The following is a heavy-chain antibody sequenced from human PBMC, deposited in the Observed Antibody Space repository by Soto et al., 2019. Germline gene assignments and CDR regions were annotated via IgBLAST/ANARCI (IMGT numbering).Heavy chain of an antibody. CDR1: GGTFSSYA. D-gene: IGHD3-22*01. J-gene: IGHJ1*01. CDR3: ARDEEYYDDSSGYYGRYFQH. Sequence: QVQLVQSGAEVKKPGSSVKVSCKASGGTFSSYAISWVRQAPGQGLEWMGGIIPIFGTANYAQKFQGRVTITADESTSRAYMELSSLRSEDTAVYYCARDEEYYDDSSGYYGRYFQHWGQGTLVTVAS. V-gene: IGHV1-69*01. CDR2: IIPIFGTA.